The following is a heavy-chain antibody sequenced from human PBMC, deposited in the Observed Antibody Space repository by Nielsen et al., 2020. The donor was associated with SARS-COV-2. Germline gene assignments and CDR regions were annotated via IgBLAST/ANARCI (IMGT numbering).Heavy chain of an antibody. V-gene: IGHV3-30*02. CDR1: GFTFSSYG. J-gene: IGHJ4*02. D-gene: IGHD3-9*01. Sequence: GGSLRLSCAASGFTFSSYGMHWVRQAPGKGLEWVAFIRYDGSNKYYADSVKGRFTISRDNAKNSLYLQMNSLRAEDTAVYYCARDQPSYDILTGYLIDYWGQGTLVTVSS. CDR2: IRYDGSNK. CDR3: ARDQPSYDILTGYLIDY.